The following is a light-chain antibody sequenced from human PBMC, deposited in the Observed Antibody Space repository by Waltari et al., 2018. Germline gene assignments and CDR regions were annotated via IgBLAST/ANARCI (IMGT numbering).Light chain of an antibody. CDR1: HDISNY. V-gene: IGKV1-33*01. J-gene: IGKJ4*01. Sequence: DIQMTQSLPSLSASVGDRVTITCQASHDISNYLNWYHHKPGKAPKLLIYDAANLETGVPSRFSGSGSGTDFTFTISSLQPEDIATYYCQQYDNLPLTFGGGTKVEIK. CDR2: DAA. CDR3: QQYDNLPLT.